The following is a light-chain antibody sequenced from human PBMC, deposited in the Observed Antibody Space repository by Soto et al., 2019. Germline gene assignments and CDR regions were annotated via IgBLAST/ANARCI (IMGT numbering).Light chain of an antibody. CDR1: QSVSTS. Sequence: IVLTQSSATLSLSPGERAALSCRASQSVSTSLAWYQHKPGQAPRLIIYDASKRAPGLPARFSGGGSGADFTLTISSLEPEDFAVYYCQVRDVWPTFGQGTKV. J-gene: IGKJ1*01. CDR2: DAS. CDR3: QVRDVWPT. V-gene: IGKV3-11*01.